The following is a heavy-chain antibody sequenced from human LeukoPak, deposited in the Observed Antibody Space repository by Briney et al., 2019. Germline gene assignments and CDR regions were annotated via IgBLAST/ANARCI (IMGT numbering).Heavy chain of an antibody. CDR2: ISSSGSTI. J-gene: IGHJ5*02. Sequence: GGSLRLSCAASGLTFSSYEMNWVRQAPGKGLEWVSYISSSGSTIYYADSVKGRFTISRDNAKNSLYLQMNSLRAEDTAVYYCASSGGIVVPSSRNWFDPWGQGTLVTVSS. D-gene: IGHD3-22*01. CDR1: GLTFSSYE. V-gene: IGHV3-48*03. CDR3: ASSGGIVVPSSRNWFDP.